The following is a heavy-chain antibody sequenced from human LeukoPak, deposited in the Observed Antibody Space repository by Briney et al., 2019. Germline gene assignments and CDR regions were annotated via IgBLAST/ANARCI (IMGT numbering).Heavy chain of an antibody. J-gene: IGHJ5*02. Sequence: PSETLSLTCAVSGYSISSGYYWGWIRQPPGEGLEGIGSIYHSGSTYYNPSLKSRVTISVDTSKNQFSLKLSSVTAADTAVYYCARGGYDILTGPMDWFDPWGQGTLVTVSS. V-gene: IGHV4-38-2*01. D-gene: IGHD3-9*01. CDR2: IYHSGST. CDR1: GYSISSGYY. CDR3: ARGGYDILTGPMDWFDP.